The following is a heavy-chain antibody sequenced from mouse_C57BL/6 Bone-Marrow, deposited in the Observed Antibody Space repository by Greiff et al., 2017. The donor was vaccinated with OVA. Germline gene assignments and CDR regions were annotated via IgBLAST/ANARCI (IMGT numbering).Heavy chain of an antibody. CDR3: ARTDDYASWFAY. CDR2: IYPGSGST. Sequence: VQLQQSGAELVKPGASVKMSCKASGYTFTSYWITWVKQRPGQGLEWIGDIYPGSGSTSYNEKFKSKATLTVDTSSSTAYMQLSSLTSEDSAVYCCARTDDYASWFAYWGQGTLVTVSA. D-gene: IGHD2-4*01. CDR1: GYTFTSYW. V-gene: IGHV1-55*01. J-gene: IGHJ3*01.